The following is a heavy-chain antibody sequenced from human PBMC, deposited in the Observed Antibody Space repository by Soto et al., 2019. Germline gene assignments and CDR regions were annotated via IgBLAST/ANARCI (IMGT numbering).Heavy chain of an antibody. V-gene: IGHV3-74*01. D-gene: IGHD3-16*01. CDR3: TRDMGGGGGY. J-gene: IGHJ4*02. CDR1: GFTFSSYW. Sequence: VQLVESGGGLVQPGGSLRLSCAASGFTFSSYWMHWVRQAPGKGLVWVSRTNEDGSTINYADSVKGRFTISRDNAKNRLYMEMNSRRAEDRAVYYSTRDMGGGGGYWGPGTLVTVSS. CDR2: TNEDGSTI.